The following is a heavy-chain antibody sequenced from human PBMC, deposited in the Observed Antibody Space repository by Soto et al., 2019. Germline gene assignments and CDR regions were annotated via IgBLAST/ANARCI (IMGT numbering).Heavy chain of an antibody. CDR3: ARDPGTAPDY. Sequence: PGGSLRLSCAASGFTFSSYSMNWVRQAPGKGLEWVSSISSSSGYIYYADSVKGRFTISRDNAKNSLYLQMNSLRAEDTAVYYCARDPGTAPDYWGQGTLVTVSS. CDR2: ISSSSGYI. CDR1: GFTFSSYS. V-gene: IGHV3-21*01. J-gene: IGHJ4*02. D-gene: IGHD2-21*02.